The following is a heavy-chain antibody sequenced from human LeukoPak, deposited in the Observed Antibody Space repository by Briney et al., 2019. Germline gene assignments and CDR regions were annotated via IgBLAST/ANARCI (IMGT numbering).Heavy chain of an antibody. D-gene: IGHD3-22*01. V-gene: IGHV3-21*01. CDR3: ARVPLYYDYGRYNWFDP. J-gene: IGHJ5*02. CDR1: GFTFSSYS. CDR2: ISSSSSYI. Sequence: GGSLRLSCAASGFTFSSYSMNWVRQAPGKGLEWLSSISSSSSYIFYADSVKGRFTISRDNTKDSLYLQMNSLRAEDTAVYYCARVPLYYDYGRYNWFDPWGQGTLVTVSS.